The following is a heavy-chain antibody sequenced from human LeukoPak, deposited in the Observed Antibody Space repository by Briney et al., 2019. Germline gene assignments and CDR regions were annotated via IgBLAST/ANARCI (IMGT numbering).Heavy chain of an antibody. J-gene: IGHJ6*02. D-gene: IGHD6-13*01. Sequence: GGSLRLSCAASGFTFSSYAMHWVRQAPGKGLEWVAVISYDGSNKYYADSVKGRFPISRDNSKNTLYLQMNSLRAEDTAVYYCARIAAAGTRYYYYGMDVWGQGTTVTVSS. CDR1: GFTFSSYA. V-gene: IGHV3-30-3*01. CDR2: ISYDGSNK. CDR3: ARIAAAGTRYYYYGMDV.